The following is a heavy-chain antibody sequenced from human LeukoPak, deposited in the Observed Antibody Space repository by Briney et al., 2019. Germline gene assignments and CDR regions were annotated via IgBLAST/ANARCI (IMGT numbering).Heavy chain of an antibody. CDR1: EFTFRSYG. D-gene: IGHD2-15*01. V-gene: IGHV3-30*02. J-gene: IGHJ3*02. CDR2: IRYDGSNE. Sequence: GGSPRLSCAASEFTFRSYGMHWVRQAPGKGLEWVAFIRYDGSNEYYADSVKGRFTISRDNSKNTLYLQMNNLRAEDTAVYYCAKGLGYCTGGSCLGAFDIWGQGTMVTVSS. CDR3: AKGLGYCTGGSCLGAFDI.